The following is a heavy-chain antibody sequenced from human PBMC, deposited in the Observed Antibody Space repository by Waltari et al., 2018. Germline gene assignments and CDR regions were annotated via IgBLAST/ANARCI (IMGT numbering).Heavy chain of an antibody. J-gene: IGHJ6*02. Sequence: QVQLQESGPGLVKPSQTLSLTCTVSGGSISSGSYYWSWIRQPAGKGLEWIGRIYTSGSTNYNSSLKSRVSISVDTSKNQFSLKLSSVTAADTAVYYCAREETFYSYGPWKYNGMDVWGQGTTVTVSS. CDR2: IYTSGST. CDR3: AREETFYSYGPWKYNGMDV. CDR1: GGSISSGSYY. D-gene: IGHD5-18*01. V-gene: IGHV4-61*02.